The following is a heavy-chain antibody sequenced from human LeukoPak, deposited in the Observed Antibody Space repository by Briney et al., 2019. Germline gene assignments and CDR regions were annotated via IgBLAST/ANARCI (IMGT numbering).Heavy chain of an antibody. V-gene: IGHV7-4-1*02. CDR2: INTNTGNP. CDR3: ARGSYDSSGYHFDY. Sequence: ASVKVSCKASGYTFTNYAMNWVRQAPGQGLEWMGWINTNTGNPTYAQGFTGRFVFSLDTSVSTAYLQISGLKAEDTAVYYCARGSYDSSGYHFDYWGQGTLVTVSS. J-gene: IGHJ4*02. CDR1: GYTFTNYA. D-gene: IGHD3-22*01.